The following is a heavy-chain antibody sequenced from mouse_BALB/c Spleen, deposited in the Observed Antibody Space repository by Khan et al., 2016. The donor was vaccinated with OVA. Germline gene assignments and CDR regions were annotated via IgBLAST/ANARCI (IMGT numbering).Heavy chain of an antibody. Sequence: EVQLQESGPGLVKPSQSLSLTCTITGYSFTSGYVWNWIRQFPGNQLEWMRYITYSGITNYTPSLKSRISSTRDTSKNEFFLQLNSVTTEDTATYYCARGNYYGYYFDYWGQGTTLTVSS. CDR3: ARGNYYGYYFDY. J-gene: IGHJ2*01. V-gene: IGHV3-2*02. CDR1: GYSFTSGYV. CDR2: ITYSGIT. D-gene: IGHD1-1*01.